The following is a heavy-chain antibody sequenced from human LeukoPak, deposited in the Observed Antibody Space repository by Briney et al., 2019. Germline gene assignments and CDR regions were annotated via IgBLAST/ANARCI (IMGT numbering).Heavy chain of an antibody. J-gene: IGHJ4*02. CDR2: IFYSGNT. D-gene: IGHD6-13*01. CDR3: ARENILAAGLFDF. CDR1: GGFISSSSYY. Sequence: PSETLSLTCTVSGGFISSSSYYWGWIRQPPGKGLEWIGSIFYSGNTYYNPSLKSRVTMSVDTSKNQFALKLSSVTAADTAVYYCARENILAAGLFDFWGQGTLVPVSS. V-gene: IGHV4-39*06.